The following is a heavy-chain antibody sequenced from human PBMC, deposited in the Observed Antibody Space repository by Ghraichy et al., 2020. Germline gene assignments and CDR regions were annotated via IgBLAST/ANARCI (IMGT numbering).Heavy chain of an antibody. CDR1: GFTVSSNH. V-gene: IGHV3-66*01. J-gene: IGHJ6*02. Sequence: LSLTCAASGFTVSSNHMSWVRQAPGKGLEWVSVIYSGGSTYYADSVKGRFTISRDNSKNTLYLQMNSLRAEDTAVYYCARDRGSSPFYYYYGMDVWGQGTTVTVSS. CDR3: ARDRGSSPFYYYYGMDV. CDR2: IYSGGST. D-gene: IGHD6-6*01.